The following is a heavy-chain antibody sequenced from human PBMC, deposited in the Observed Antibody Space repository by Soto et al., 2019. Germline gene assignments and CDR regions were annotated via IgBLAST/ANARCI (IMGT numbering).Heavy chain of an antibody. CDR2: INHSGFT. V-gene: IGHV4-34*01. D-gene: IGHD7-27*01. Sequence: SETLSLTCAVSGGSLRGHYWSWIRQSPEKGLEWIGEINHSGFTNYNPTLKSRVTISRDASKNQFSLRLSSMTAADSAVYFCARAAVKLGAALFDSWGQGTLVTVSS. J-gene: IGHJ4*02. CDR1: GGSLRGHY. CDR3: ARAAVKLGAALFDS.